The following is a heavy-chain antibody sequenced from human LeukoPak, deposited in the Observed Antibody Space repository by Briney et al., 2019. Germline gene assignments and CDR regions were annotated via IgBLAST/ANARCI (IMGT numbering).Heavy chain of an antibody. J-gene: IGHJ2*01. CDR3: ARSVKNSSSWFNWYFDL. CDR2: INPNSGGT. D-gene: IGHD6-13*01. CDR1: GYTFTGYY. Sequence: GASVKVSCKASGYTFTGYYMHWVRQAPGQGLEWMGWINPNSGGTNYAQKFQGRVTMTRDTSISTAYMELSRLRSDDTAVYYCARSVKNSSSWFNWYFDLWGRGTLVTVSS. V-gene: IGHV1-2*02.